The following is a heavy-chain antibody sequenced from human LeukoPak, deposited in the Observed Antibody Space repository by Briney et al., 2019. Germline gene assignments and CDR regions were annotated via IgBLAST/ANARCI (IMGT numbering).Heavy chain of an antibody. Sequence: GGSLRLSCAASGFTFSTYEMNWVRQAPGKGLEWISCISAGGLTTYYADSVKGRFTISRDNAKSSLSLQMNSLRAEDTAVYYCARRGGYFDFWGQGSLDTVSS. CDR3: ARRGGYFDF. CDR1: GFTFSTYE. V-gene: IGHV3-48*03. D-gene: IGHD3-16*01. CDR2: ISAGGLTT. J-gene: IGHJ4*02.